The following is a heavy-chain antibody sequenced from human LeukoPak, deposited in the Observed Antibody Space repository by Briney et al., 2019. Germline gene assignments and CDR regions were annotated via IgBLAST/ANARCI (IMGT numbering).Heavy chain of an antibody. D-gene: IGHD4-23*01. CDR3: ARQPMASVVPASRYFDL. CDR2: INHSGST. Sequence: SETLSLTCAVYGGSFSRYHWSWIRQPPGKGLEWIGEINHSGSTNYNPSLKSRVTMSVDTSKNQFSLKLSSVTAADTAVYFCARQPMASVVPASRYFDLWGRGTLATVSS. CDR1: GGSFSRYH. V-gene: IGHV4-34*01. J-gene: IGHJ2*01.